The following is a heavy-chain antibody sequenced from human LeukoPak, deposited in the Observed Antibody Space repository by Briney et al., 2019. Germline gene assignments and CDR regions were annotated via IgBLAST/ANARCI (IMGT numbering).Heavy chain of an antibody. V-gene: IGHV4-34*01. CDR2: INHSGST. J-gene: IGHJ4*02. Sequence: SETLSLTCAVYGGSFSGYYWSWIRQPPGKGLEWIGEINHSGSTNYNPSLKSRVTISVDTSKNQFSLKLSSVTAADTAVYYCARRGEYSSSWYGGYFDYWGQGTLVTVSS. D-gene: IGHD6-13*01. CDR1: GGSFSGYY. CDR3: ARRGEYSSSWYGGYFDY.